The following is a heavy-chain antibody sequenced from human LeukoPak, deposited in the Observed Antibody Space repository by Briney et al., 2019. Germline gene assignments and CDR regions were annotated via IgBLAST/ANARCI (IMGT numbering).Heavy chain of an antibody. D-gene: IGHD3-16*01. J-gene: IGHJ5*02. CDR2: IYDSGST. V-gene: IGHV4-59*05. CDR1: GGSISSYY. Sequence: SETLSLTCTVSGGSISSYYWSWIRQPPGKGLEWIGSIYDSGSTYYNPSLKSRATISVDTSKNQFSLKLNSVTAADTAVYYCARHYGPWGQGTLVTVSS. CDR3: ARHYGP.